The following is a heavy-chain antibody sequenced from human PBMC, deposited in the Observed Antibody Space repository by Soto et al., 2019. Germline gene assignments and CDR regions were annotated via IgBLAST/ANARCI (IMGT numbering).Heavy chain of an antibody. CDR3: ARDQAYYYGSGKIYYYYGMDV. J-gene: IGHJ6*02. CDR1: GFTFSDYA. V-gene: IGHV3-23*01. Sequence: PGGSLRLSCAASGFTFSDYAMRWVRQAPGKGLEWVSGIGDSGGSTYYADSVKGRFTISRDDSKSTLCLQMNSLRADDTAVYYCARDQAYYYGSGKIYYYYGMDVWGQGTTVTVSS. D-gene: IGHD3-10*01. CDR2: IGDSGGST.